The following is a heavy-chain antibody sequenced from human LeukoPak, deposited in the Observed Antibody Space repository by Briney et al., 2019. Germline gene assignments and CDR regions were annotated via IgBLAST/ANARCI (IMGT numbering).Heavy chain of an antibody. CDR3: AKVRSMIVVVRDAFDI. CDR2: ISGSGGST. CDR1: GFTFSSYN. D-gene: IGHD3-22*01. Sequence: GGSLRLSCAASGFTFSSYNMNWVRQAPGKGLEWVSAISGSGGSTYYADSVKGRFTISRDNSKNTLYLQMNSLRAEDTAVYYCAKVRSMIVVVRDAFDIWGQGTMVTVSS. J-gene: IGHJ3*02. V-gene: IGHV3-23*01.